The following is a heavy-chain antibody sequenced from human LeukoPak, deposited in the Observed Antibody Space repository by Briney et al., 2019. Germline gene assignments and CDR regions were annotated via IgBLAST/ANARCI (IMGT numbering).Heavy chain of an antibody. CDR2: ISSSSSYM. D-gene: IGHD2-15*01. V-gene: IGHV3-21*01. J-gene: IGHJ4*02. CDR3: ARANPPGISFFDY. CDR1: GFTFSSYS. Sequence: GGSLRLSCAASGFTFSSYSMNWVRQAPGKGLEWVSSISSSSSYMYYADSVKGRFTISRDNAKNSLYLQMNSLRAEDTAVYYCARANPPGISFFDYWGQGTLVTVSS.